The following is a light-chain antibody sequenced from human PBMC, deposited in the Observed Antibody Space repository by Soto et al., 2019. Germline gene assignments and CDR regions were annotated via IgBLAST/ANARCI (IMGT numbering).Light chain of an antibody. V-gene: IGLV2-23*01. Sequence: QSVLTQPASVSGSPGQSITISCTGTSSDVGSSNLVSWYQQYPGKAPKLIIYEGSKRPSGVSNRFSGSKSGNTASLTISGLQAEDEADYYCCSYAGSNTWVFGGGTKLTVL. CDR2: EGS. CDR1: SSDVGSSNL. J-gene: IGLJ3*02. CDR3: CSYAGSNTWV.